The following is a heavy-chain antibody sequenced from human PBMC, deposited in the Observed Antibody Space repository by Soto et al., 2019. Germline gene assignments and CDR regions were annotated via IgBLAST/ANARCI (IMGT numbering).Heavy chain of an antibody. Sequence: GGSLRLSCAASGFTFSSYWMHWVRQAPGKGLVWVSRINSDGSSTSYADSVKGRFTIPRDNAKNTLYLQMNSLGAEDTAVYYCARRENYYYGMDVWGQGTTVTVSS. CDR3: ARRENYYYGMDV. CDR2: INSDGSST. CDR1: GFTFSSYW. V-gene: IGHV3-74*01. J-gene: IGHJ6*02.